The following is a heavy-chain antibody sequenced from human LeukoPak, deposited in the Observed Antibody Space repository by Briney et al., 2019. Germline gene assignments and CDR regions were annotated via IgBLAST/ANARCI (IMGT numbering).Heavy chain of an antibody. CDR3: AKDRESTGDYVFDY. CDR2: ISYDGSNK. D-gene: IGHD4-17*01. CDR1: GFTFSSYG. V-gene: IGHV3-30*18. J-gene: IGHJ4*02. Sequence: GGSLRLSCAASGFTFSSYGMHWVRQAPGKGLEWVAVISYDGSNKYYADSVKGRFTISRDNSKNTLYLQMNSLRAEDTAVYYCAKDRESTGDYVFDYWGQGTLVTVSS.